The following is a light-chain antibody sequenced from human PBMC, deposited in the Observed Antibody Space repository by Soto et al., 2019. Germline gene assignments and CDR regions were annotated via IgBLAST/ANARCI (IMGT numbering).Light chain of an antibody. Sequence: DIQMTQSPSTLSASVGDRVTITCRASQSISSWLAWYQQKPGKAPKLLIYDASSLESWVPSRVSGSGSWTEFTLTISSLQPDDFATYYCQQYNSYPWTFGQGTKVEIK. CDR1: QSISSW. CDR2: DAS. V-gene: IGKV1-5*01. CDR3: QQYNSYPWT. J-gene: IGKJ1*01.